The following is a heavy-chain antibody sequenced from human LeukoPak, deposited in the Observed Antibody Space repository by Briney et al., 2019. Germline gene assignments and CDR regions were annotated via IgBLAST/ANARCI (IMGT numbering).Heavy chain of an antibody. V-gene: IGHV4-38-2*02. CDR2: IYHSGSP. CDR1: GYSISSGYY. Sequence: SETLSLTCTVSGYSISSGYYWGWIRQPPGKGLEWIGSIYHSGSPYYNPSLKSRVTISVDPSKNQFSLKLSSVTAPDTAVYYWAGGGRGLWAYYYYMDVWGKGTTVTVSS. J-gene: IGHJ6*03. CDR3: AGGGRGLWAYYYYMDV. D-gene: IGHD3-16*01.